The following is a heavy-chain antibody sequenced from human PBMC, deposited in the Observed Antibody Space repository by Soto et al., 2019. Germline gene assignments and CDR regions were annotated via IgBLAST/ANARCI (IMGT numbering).Heavy chain of an antibody. CDR1: GGSISINGYY. J-gene: IGHJ6*02. CDR3: AGNKISGARRVYYYGMDV. Sequence: SETLSLTFTVSGGSISINGYYWGWIRQPPXKXREWIGNLYFRRNKYYTPPIESRVNTYVDTSKNQFSLKLSSVKAADTAVYYCAGNKISGARRVYYYGMDVWGQGTTVTVSS. D-gene: IGHD1-26*01. V-gene: IGHV4-39*01. CDR2: LYFRRNK.